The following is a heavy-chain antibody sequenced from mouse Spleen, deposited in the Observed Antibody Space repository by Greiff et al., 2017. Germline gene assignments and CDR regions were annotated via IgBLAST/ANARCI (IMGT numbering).Heavy chain of an antibody. CDR3: AKHYYGYGAMDY. CDR1: GYTFTSYW. CDR2: IDPSDSET. D-gene: IGHD1-2*01. J-gene: IGHJ4*01. Sequence: QVQLQQPGAELVRPGSSVKLSCKASGYTFTSYWMHWVKQRPIQGLEWVGNIDPSDSETHYNQKFKDKATLTVDKSSSTAYMQLSSLTSEDSAVHYCAKHYYGYGAMDYWGQGTSVTVSS. V-gene: IGHV1-52*01.